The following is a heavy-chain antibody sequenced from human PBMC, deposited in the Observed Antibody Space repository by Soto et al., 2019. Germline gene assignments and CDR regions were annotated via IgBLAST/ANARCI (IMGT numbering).Heavy chain of an antibody. Sequence: SVKVSCKASGGTFSSYSISWARHAPGQGLEWMGRIIPILGIANYAQKFQGRVTITADKSTSTAYMELSSLRSEDTAVYYCARDFLPKTRIAAAGRDAEIDYWGQGTLVTVSS. J-gene: IGHJ4*02. D-gene: IGHD6-13*01. CDR1: GGTFSSYS. V-gene: IGHV1-69*04. CDR3: ARDFLPKTRIAAAGRDAEIDY. CDR2: IIPILGIA.